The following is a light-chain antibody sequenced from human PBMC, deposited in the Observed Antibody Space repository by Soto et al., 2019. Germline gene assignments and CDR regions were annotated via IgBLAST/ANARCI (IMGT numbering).Light chain of an antibody. CDR2: DSS. V-gene: IGKV3-11*01. J-gene: IGKJ2*01. CDR1: QSVGVY. CDR3: HHRSKWPYT. Sequence: DIVLTQSPATLSLSPGQRATLSCRASQSVGVYLLWFQQKPGQPPRLLIYDSSNRASGVPARFSGSGSGTDFTLTISRLEPEDFAVYFCHHRSKWPYTFGPGTKLEIK.